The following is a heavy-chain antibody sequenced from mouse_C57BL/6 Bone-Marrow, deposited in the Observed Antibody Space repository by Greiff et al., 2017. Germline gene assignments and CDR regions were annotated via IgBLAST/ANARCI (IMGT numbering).Heavy chain of an antibody. V-gene: IGHV1-55*01. CDR2: IYPGSGST. CDR3: TLGPNFDY. D-gene: IGHD4-1*01. J-gene: IGHJ2*01. CDR1: GYTFTSSW. Sequence: VQLQQPGAELVKPGASVPMSCQASGYTFTSSWITWVKQRPGQGLEWIVDIYPGSGSTNYNEQFKSKATLTVDTSSSTAYLQRSSLTSEDTAVYYCTLGPNFDYWGQGTTLTVSS.